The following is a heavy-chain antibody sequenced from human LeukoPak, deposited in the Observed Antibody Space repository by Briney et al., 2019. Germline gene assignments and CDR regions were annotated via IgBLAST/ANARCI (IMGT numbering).Heavy chain of an antibody. V-gene: IGHV1-69*01. CDR1: GGTFSSYA. D-gene: IGHD3-22*01. CDR3: ARVIYYYYDSLGFNDY. J-gene: IGHJ4*02. CDR2: IIPIFGTA. Sequence: SVKASCKASGGTFSSYAISWVRQAPGQGLEWMGGIIPIFGTANYAQKFQGRVTITADESTSTACMELSSLRSEDTAVYYCARVIYYYYDSLGFNDYWGQGTLVTVSS.